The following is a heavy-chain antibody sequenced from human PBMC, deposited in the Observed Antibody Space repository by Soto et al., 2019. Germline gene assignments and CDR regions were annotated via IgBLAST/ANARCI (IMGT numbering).Heavy chain of an antibody. CDR3: ARDRYPRYCSGGSCYSSLFYFDY. CDR1: GYTFTSYG. CDR2: ISAYNGNT. Sequence: GASVKVSCKASGYTFTSYGISWVRQAPGQGLEWMGWISAYNGNTNYAQKLQGRVTMTTDTSTSTAYMELRSLRSDDTAVYYCARDRYPRYCSGGSCYSSLFYFDYWGQGTLVTVSS. V-gene: IGHV1-18*01. J-gene: IGHJ4*02. D-gene: IGHD2-15*01.